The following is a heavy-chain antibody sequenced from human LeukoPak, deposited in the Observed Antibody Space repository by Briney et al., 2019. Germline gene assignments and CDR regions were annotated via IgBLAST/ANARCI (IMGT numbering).Heavy chain of an antibody. Sequence: GGSLRLSCAASGFTFSSYGMHWVRQAPGKGLEWVAVISYDGSNKYYADSVKGRFTISRNNSKNTLYLQMNSLRAEDTAVYYCAKIPLPDGRLGETNWFDPWGQGTLVTVSS. J-gene: IGHJ5*02. D-gene: IGHD3-16*01. V-gene: IGHV3-30*18. CDR2: ISYDGSNK. CDR1: GFTFSSYG. CDR3: AKIPLPDGRLGETNWFDP.